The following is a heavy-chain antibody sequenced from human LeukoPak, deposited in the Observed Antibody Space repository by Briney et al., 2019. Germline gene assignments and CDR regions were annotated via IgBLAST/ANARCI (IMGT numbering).Heavy chain of an antibody. CDR2: IHHSGNT. V-gene: IGHV4-59*12. Sequence: SETLSLTCTVSGGSISIYYWSWFRQPPGKGLEWIGYIHHSGNTNYNPSLKSRVTMSVDTSKNQLSLRLNSVTAVDTAVYYCARMGGGYSYYYGMDVWGQGTTVTVSS. CDR1: GGSISIYY. D-gene: IGHD5-24*01. J-gene: IGHJ6*02. CDR3: ARMGGGYSYYYGMDV.